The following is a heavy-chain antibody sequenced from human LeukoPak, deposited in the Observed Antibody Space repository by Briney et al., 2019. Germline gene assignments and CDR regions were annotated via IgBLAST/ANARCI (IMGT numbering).Heavy chain of an antibody. CDR1: GGSFSGYY. D-gene: IGHD3-10*01. Sequence: PSETLSLTCAVYGGSFSGYYWSWIRQPPGKGLEWIGEINHSGSTNYNPSLKSRVTISVDTSKNQFSLKLSSVTAADTAVYYCARGLVQAAFDIWGQGTMVTVSS. J-gene: IGHJ3*02. V-gene: IGHV4-34*01. CDR2: INHSGST. CDR3: ARGLVQAAFDI.